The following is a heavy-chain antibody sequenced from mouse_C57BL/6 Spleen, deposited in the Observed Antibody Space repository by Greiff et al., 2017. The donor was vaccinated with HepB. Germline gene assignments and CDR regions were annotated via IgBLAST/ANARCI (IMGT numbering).Heavy chain of an antibody. Sequence: EVQRVESGGGLVKPGGSLKLSCAASGFTFSDYGMHWVRQAPEKGLEWVAYISSGSSTIYYADTVKGRFTISRDNAKNTLFLQMTSLRSEDTAMYYCARDDYVAYWGQGTLVTVSA. CDR3: ARDDYVAY. CDR2: ISSGSSTI. V-gene: IGHV5-17*01. D-gene: IGHD2-4*01. J-gene: IGHJ3*01. CDR1: GFTFSDYG.